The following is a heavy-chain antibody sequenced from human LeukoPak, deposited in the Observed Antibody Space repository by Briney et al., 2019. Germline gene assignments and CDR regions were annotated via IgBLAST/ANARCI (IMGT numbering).Heavy chain of an antibody. V-gene: IGHV3-11*04. CDR1: GFTFSDYY. CDR2: ISSSGSTI. J-gene: IGHJ4*02. D-gene: IGHD3-22*01. Sequence: GGSLRLSCAASGFTFSDYYMSWIRQAPGKGLEWVSYISSSGSTIYYADSVKGRFTISRDNAKNSLYLQMNSLRAEDTAVYYCSRAYDTYYYDSSGPPVSYWGQGTLVTVSS. CDR3: SRAYDTYYYDSSGPPVSY.